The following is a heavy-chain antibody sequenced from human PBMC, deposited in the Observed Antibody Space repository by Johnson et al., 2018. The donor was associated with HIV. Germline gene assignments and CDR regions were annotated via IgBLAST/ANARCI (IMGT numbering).Heavy chain of an antibody. CDR2: IYSGGTT. J-gene: IGHJ3*02. CDR3: ARDPHIVVVTIIDTTMNAFDI. D-gene: IGHD2-21*02. V-gene: IGHV3-66*01. Sequence: VQLVESGGGVIQPGRSVRVSCVASGFTVSNNYMSWVRQAPGKGLEWVSVIYSGGTTDYSDSVKGRFPISSDNYKNTGYLQRNSLRVVDTAVYYCARDPHIVVVTIIDTTMNAFDIWGQGTMVTVSS. CDR1: GFTVSNNY.